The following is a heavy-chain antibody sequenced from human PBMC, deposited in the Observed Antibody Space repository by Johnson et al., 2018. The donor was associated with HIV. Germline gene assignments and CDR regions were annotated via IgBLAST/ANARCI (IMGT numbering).Heavy chain of an antibody. CDR1: GFTFSTYA. V-gene: IGHV3-30*04. CDR2: ISSDESNK. J-gene: IGHJ3*01. Sequence: QMLLVESGGGVVQPGRSLRLSCAASGFTFSTYAMHWVRQAPGKGLEWVAVISSDESNKYYADSVKGRFTISRDNSKNTLFLQMDSLRADDTAVYYCARERVSGSYYDAFDLWGQGTMVTVSS. CDR3: ARERVSGSYYDAFDL. D-gene: IGHD1-26*01.